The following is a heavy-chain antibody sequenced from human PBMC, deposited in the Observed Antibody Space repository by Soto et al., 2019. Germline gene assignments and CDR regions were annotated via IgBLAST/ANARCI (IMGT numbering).Heavy chain of an antibody. Sequence: PGGSLRLSCAASGFTFSSYAMHWVRQAPGKGLEWLAVIIHDGTIKNYADSVKGRFTISRDNSKNQFSLQLNSVTPEDTAVYYCARGQADYYAMDVWGQGTTVTVSS. CDR3: ARGQADYYAMDV. V-gene: IGHV3-30-3*01. CDR1: GFTFSSYA. CDR2: IIHDGTIK. D-gene: IGHD2-15*01. J-gene: IGHJ6*02.